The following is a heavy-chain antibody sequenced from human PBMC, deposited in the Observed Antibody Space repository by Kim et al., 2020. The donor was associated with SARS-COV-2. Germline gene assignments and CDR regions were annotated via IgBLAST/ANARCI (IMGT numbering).Heavy chain of an antibody. CDR1: GGTFSSYA. Sequence: SVKVSCKASGGTFSSYAISWVRQAPGQGLEWMGGIIPIFGTANYAQKFQGRVTITADESTSTAYMELSSLRSEDTAVYYCAVGVGFGELFPFDYWGQGTLVTVSS. D-gene: IGHD3-10*01. CDR3: AVGVGFGELFPFDY. CDR2: IIPIFGTA. V-gene: IGHV1-69*13. J-gene: IGHJ4*02.